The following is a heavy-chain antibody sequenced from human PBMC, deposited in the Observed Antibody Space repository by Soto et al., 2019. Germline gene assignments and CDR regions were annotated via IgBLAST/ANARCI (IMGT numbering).Heavy chain of an antibody. J-gene: IGHJ4*02. CDR1: GFSFSTSAVG. D-gene: IGHD6-13*01. Sequence: QITLTESGPTLVKPTQTLTLTCTFSGFSFSTSAVGVGWIRQPPGKALEFLALIYWDDDKRYRPSLKSKISIPKDTSRNRVVLTMTDLDPEDTATYYCAHVYWAASGTRYYFDHWGQGTLVTVSS. CDR2: IYWDDDK. V-gene: IGHV2-5*02. CDR3: AHVYWAASGTRYYFDH.